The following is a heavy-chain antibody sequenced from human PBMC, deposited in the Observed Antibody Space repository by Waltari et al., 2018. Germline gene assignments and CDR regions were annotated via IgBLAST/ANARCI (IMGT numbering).Heavy chain of an antibody. CDR1: GFLFSNYV. V-gene: IGHV3-30*02. D-gene: IGHD3-3*01. CDR2: IRYDGSNT. CDR3: ASERGTFGVGRSSFDR. J-gene: IGHJ4*02. Sequence: QVYLVESGGGVVQPGGSLRPSCAASGFLFSNYVMHWVRQAPGKGLEWVASIRYDGSNTFHADSVKGRFTISRDNSKNTMDLQTSSLRPEDTAVYYCASERGTFGVGRSSFDRWGQGTLVVVSS.